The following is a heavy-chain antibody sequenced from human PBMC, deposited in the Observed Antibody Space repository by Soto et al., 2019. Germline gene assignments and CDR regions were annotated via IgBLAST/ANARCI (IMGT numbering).Heavy chain of an antibody. CDR2: ISAYNGNT. Sequence: QVQLVQSGAEVKKPGASVKVSCKASGYTFTSYGISWVRQAPGQGLEWIGWISAYNGNTNYAQKLQGRVTMTTDTPTSKAHMEQSRRKSDDTADYYCARDPGSVYAILGYDYFDYWGQGPLFTVSS. V-gene: IGHV1-18*01. D-gene: IGHD2-8*01. CDR1: GYTFTSYG. J-gene: IGHJ4*02. CDR3: ARDPGSVYAILGYDYFDY.